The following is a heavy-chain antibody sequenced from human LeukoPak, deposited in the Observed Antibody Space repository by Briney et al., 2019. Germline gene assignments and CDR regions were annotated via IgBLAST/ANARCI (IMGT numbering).Heavy chain of an antibody. CDR1: GFTFSSYS. J-gene: IGHJ6*02. CDR3: ARGTIAARYYYYYGMDV. V-gene: IGHV3-21*01. CDR2: ISSSSSYI. Sequence: GGSLRLSCAASGFTFSSYSMNWVRQAPGKGLEWVSSISSSSSYIYYADSVKGRFTISRDNAKNSLYLQMNSLRAEDTAVYYCARGTIAARYYYYYGMDVWGQGTTVTVSS. D-gene: IGHD6-6*01.